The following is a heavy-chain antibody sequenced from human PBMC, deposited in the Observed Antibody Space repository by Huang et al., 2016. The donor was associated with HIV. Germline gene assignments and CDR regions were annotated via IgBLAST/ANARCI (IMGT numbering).Heavy chain of an antibody. V-gene: IGHV5-51*01. J-gene: IGHJ6*02. D-gene: IGHD3-10*01. CDR3: ARLIGSPSFYYGLDV. Sequence: EVQLVQSGAEVKKPGESLKISCKGSGYRFRSNWIGWVRQMPGKGLEWMGIIYPGDSDTRYSPSFQGQVTISADKSINTAYLQWSSLKASDTAMYYWARLIGSPSFYYGLDVWGQGTTVTVSS. CDR2: IYPGDSDT. CDR1: GYRFRSNW.